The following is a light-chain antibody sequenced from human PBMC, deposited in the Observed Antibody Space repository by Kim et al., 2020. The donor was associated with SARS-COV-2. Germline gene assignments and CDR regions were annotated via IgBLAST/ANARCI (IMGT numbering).Light chain of an antibody. V-gene: IGKV3-20*01. CDR2: GAS. CDR3: QQYASVPPWT. Sequence: PGEGATLACRASQRVSSNYLAWYQQKPGQGPRLLIYGASTRATGIPDRFSGSGSGTDFTLTISRLEPEDIAVYYCQQYASVPPWTFGQGTKVDIK. CDR1: QRVSSNY. J-gene: IGKJ1*01.